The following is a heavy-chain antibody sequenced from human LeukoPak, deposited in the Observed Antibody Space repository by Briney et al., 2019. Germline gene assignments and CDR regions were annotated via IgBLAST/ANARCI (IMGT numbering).Heavy chain of an antibody. CDR3: ARANYYTNDAFDI. J-gene: IGHJ3*02. Sequence: GGSLRLSCAASELTFSTYSMNWVRQAPEKGLEWVSVIYSGGSTYYADSVKGRFTISRDNSKNTLYLQMNSLRAEDTAVYYCARANYYTNDAFDIWGQGTMVTVSS. D-gene: IGHD3-22*01. CDR2: IYSGGST. CDR1: ELTFSTYS. V-gene: IGHV3-66*01.